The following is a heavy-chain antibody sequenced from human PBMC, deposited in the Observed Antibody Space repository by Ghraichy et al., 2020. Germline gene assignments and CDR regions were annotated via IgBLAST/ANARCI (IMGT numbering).Heavy chain of an antibody. CDR3: ARGPVDTAMAFDY. CDR2: ISSSSSYI. CDR1: GFTFSSYS. Sequence: GGSLRLSCAASGFTFSSYSMNWVRQAPGKGLEWVSSISSSSSYIYYADSVKGRFTISRDNAKNSLYLQMNSLRAEDTAVYYCARGPVDTAMAFDYWGQGTLVTVSS. V-gene: IGHV3-21*01. J-gene: IGHJ4*02. D-gene: IGHD5-18*01.